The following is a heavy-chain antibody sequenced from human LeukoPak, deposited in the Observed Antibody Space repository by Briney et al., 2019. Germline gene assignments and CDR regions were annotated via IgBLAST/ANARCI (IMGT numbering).Heavy chain of an antibody. J-gene: IGHJ4*02. CDR1: GFTFSSYG. Sequence: GGSLRLSCAASGFTFSSYGMHWVRQAPGKGLEWVAFIRYDGSNKYYADSVKGRFTISRDNSKNTLYLQMNSLRAEDTAVYYCARVSDLLRYFDWSSYFDYWGQGTLVTVSS. V-gene: IGHV3-30*02. D-gene: IGHD3-9*01. CDR2: IRYDGSNK. CDR3: ARVSDLLRYFDWSSYFDY.